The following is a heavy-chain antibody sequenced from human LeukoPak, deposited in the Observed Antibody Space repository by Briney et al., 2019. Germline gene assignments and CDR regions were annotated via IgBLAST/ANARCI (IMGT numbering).Heavy chain of an antibody. Sequence: GGSLRLSCAASGFTFSDYYMSWIRQAPGKGLEWVSYIASSSSYTNYADSVKGRFTISRDNAKNSLYLQMNSLRAEDTAVYYCARAVEATRRSTGTCNYFDYWGQGTLVTVSS. CDR3: ARAVEATRRSTGTCNYFDY. CDR1: GFTFSDYY. J-gene: IGHJ4*02. V-gene: IGHV3-11*06. D-gene: IGHD5-12*01. CDR2: IASSSSYT.